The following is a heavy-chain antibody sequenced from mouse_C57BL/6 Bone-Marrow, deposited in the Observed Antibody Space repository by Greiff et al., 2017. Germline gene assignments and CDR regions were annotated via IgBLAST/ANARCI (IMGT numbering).Heavy chain of an antibody. CDR3: ARGPYYAMDY. V-gene: IGHV1-52*01. Sequence: VQLQQPGAELVRPGSSVKLSCKASGYTFTSYWMHWVKQRPIQGLEWIGNIDPSDSATHYNQKFKDKATLTVDKSSSTAYMQLSSLTSEDSAVYYCARGPYYAMDYWGQGTSVTVSS. J-gene: IGHJ4*01. CDR1: GYTFTSYW. CDR2: IDPSDSAT.